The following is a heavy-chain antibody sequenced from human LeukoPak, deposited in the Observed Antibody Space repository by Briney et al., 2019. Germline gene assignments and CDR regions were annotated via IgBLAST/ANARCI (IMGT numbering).Heavy chain of an antibody. V-gene: IGHV1-2*02. D-gene: IGHD3-22*01. CDR3: ARDSYDSSGYYYYYYGMDV. CDR2: INPNSGGT. J-gene: IGHJ6*02. CDR1: GYTFTGYY. Sequence: EASVKVSCKASGYTFTGYYMHWVRQAPGRGLEWMGWINPNSGGTNYAQKFQGRVTMTRDTSISTAYMELSRLRSDDTAVYYCARDSYDSSGYYYYYYGMDVWGQGTTVTVSS.